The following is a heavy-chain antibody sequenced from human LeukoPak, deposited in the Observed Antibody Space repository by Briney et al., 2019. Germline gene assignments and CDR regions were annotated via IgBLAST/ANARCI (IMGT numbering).Heavy chain of an antibody. CDR2: IIPIFGTA. J-gene: IGHJ6*04. CDR3: AREKGSTDYGMDV. CDR1: GGTFSSYA. Sequence: SVKVSCKASGGTFSSYAISWVRQAPGQGLEWMGGIIPIFGTANYAQKFQGRVTITADESTSTAYMELSNLRSEDTAVYYCAREKGSTDYGMDVWGKGTTVTVSS. D-gene: IGHD2-2*01. V-gene: IGHV1-69*13.